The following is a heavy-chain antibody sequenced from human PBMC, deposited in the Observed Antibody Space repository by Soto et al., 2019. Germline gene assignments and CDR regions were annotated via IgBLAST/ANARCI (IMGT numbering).Heavy chain of an antibody. J-gene: IGHJ2*01. CDR3: ARDGSGYQWYFDV. Sequence: QVQLQQSGPGLVKPSQTLSLICAISGDSVSSASANWSWIRQSPSGRLEWLGRTYYRSKWHNDYAVSVKSRIAIIPDTSKNQLSLQLSSVTLEDTAVYFCARDGSGYQWYFDVWGRGSLVTVSS. CDR2: TYYRSKWHN. V-gene: IGHV6-1*01. CDR1: GDSVSSASAN. D-gene: IGHD5-12*01.